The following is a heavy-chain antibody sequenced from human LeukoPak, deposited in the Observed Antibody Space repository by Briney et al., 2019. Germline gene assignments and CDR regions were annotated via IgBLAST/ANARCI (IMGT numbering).Heavy chain of an antibody. CDR2: IYYSGST. CDR3: ASPGAPFDY. Sequence: SETLSLTCTVSGGSTSSSSYYWGWIRQPPGKGLEWIGSIYYSGSTYYNPSLKSRVTISVDTSKNQFSLKLSSVTAADTAVYYCASPGAPFDYWGQGTLVTVSS. J-gene: IGHJ4*02. V-gene: IGHV4-39*01. D-gene: IGHD3-10*01. CDR1: GGSTSSSSYY.